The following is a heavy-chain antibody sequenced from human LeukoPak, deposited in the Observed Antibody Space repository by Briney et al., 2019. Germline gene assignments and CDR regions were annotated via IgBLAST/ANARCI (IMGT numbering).Heavy chain of an antibody. D-gene: IGHD3-10*01. CDR2: IRHDGSNK. Sequence: PGGSLRLSCAASAFTFNNYGMHWVRQAPGKGLEWVAFIRHDGSNKYYADSVKGRFTISRDNSKNTLYLQMNSLRVEDTAVFYCAKDRGVSAGLDYWGQGTLVTVSS. CDR1: AFTFNNYG. CDR3: AKDRGVSAGLDY. J-gene: IGHJ4*02. V-gene: IGHV3-30*02.